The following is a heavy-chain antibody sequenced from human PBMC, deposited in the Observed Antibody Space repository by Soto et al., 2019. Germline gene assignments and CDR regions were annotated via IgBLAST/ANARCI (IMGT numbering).Heavy chain of an antibody. CDR3: VKALRYFDWLPDFDY. CDR2: ISSNGGST. V-gene: IGHV3-64D*06. Sequence: GGSLRLSCSASGFTFSGYAMHWFRQAPGKGLEYVSAISSNGGSTYYADSVKGRFTISRDNSKNTLYLQMSSLRAEDTAVYYCVKALRYFDWLPDFDYWGQGTLVTVSS. CDR1: GFTFSGYA. J-gene: IGHJ4*02. D-gene: IGHD3-9*01.